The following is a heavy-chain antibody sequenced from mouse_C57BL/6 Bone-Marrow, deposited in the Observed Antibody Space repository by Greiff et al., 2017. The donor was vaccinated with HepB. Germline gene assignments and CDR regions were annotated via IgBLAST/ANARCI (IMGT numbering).Heavy chain of an antibody. CDR3: ARIYYGNLAWFAY. Sequence: QVQLKQPGAELVMPGASVKLSCKASGYTFTSYWMHWVKQRPGQGLEWIGEIDPSDSYTNYNQKFKGKSTLTVDKSSSTAYMQLSSLTSEDSAVYYCARIYYGNLAWFAYWGQGTLVIVSA. V-gene: IGHV1-69*01. J-gene: IGHJ3*01. CDR1: GYTFTSYW. CDR2: IDPSDSYT. D-gene: IGHD2-1*01.